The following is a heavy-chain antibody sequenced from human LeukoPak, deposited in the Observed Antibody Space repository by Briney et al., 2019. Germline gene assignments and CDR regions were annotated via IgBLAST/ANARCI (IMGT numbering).Heavy chain of an antibody. CDR1: GFTFSSYE. CDR2: ISSSGSTI. D-gene: IGHD4-17*01. V-gene: IGHV3-48*03. J-gene: IGHJ6*03. Sequence: GGSLRLSCAASGFTFSSYEMNWVRQAPGKGLEWVSYISSSGSTIYYADSVKGRFTISRDNSKNTLYLQMNSLRAEDTAVYYCARDGNGDYPSWYYYYYMDVWGKGTTVTVSS. CDR3: ARDGNGDYPSWYYYYYMDV.